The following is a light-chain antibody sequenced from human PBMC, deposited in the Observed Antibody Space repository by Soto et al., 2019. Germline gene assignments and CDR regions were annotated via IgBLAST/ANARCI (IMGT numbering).Light chain of an antibody. J-gene: IGKJ1*01. CDR1: QNVGSNY. V-gene: IGKV3-20*01. Sequence: EIVLTQSPGTLSLSPGDRATLYCRASQNVGSNYFAGYQQKPGQAPRLLIYGASSRATGIPDRFSGSGSGTDFTLTISRLEPEDFAVYYCQQYGGSPASFGQGTKVVIK. CDR3: QQYGGSPAS. CDR2: GAS.